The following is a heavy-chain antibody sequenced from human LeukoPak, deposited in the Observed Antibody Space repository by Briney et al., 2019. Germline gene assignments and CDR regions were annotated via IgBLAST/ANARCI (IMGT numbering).Heavy chain of an antibody. J-gene: IGHJ4*02. V-gene: IGHV1-8*02. CDR2: MNPNSGNT. D-gene: IGHD1-26*01. CDR3: ARVSGSRDY. Sequence: ASVKVSCKASGYTFNSYGISWVRQATGQGLEWMGWMNPNSGNTGYAQKFQGRVTMTRNTSISTAYTELSSLRSEDTAVYYCARVSGSRDYWGQGTLVTVSS. CDR1: GYTFNSYG.